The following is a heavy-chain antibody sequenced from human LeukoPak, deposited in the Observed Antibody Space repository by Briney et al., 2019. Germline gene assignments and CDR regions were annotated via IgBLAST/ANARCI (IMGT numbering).Heavy chain of an antibody. J-gene: IGHJ6*03. D-gene: IGHD2-2*01. CDR3: AKGTSWLNPYYYVDA. CDR1: GFTFSSYA. CDR2: ISYDGSNK. V-gene: IGHV3-30-3*01. Sequence: GGSLRLSCAASGFTFSSYAMHWVRQAPGKGLEWVAVISYDGSNKYYADSVKGRFTISRDNSKDTLYLQVSSLRAEDTAVYYCAKGTSWLNPYYYVDAWGKGTAVTVSS.